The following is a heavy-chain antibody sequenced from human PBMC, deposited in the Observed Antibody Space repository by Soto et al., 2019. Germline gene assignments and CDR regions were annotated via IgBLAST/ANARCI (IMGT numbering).Heavy chain of an antibody. J-gene: IGHJ4*02. V-gene: IGHV3-53*01. Sequence: GGSLRLSCAASGFTVSSNYMSWVRQAPGKGLEWVSVIYSGGSTYYADSVKGRFTISRDNSKNTLYLQMNSLRAEDTAVYYCARSQYENLFDYWGQGTLVTVSS. D-gene: IGHD2-2*01. CDR2: IYSGGST. CDR3: ARSQYENLFDY. CDR1: GFTVSSNY.